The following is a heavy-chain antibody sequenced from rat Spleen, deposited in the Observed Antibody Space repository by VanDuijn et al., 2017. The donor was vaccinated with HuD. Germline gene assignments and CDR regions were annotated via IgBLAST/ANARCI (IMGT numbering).Heavy chain of an antibody. CDR1: GFSLTSYH. J-gene: IGHJ1*01. Sequence: QVQLKESGPGLVQPSQTLSLTCTVSGFSLTSYHVSWVRQPPGKGLEWMGVIWTGGSTAYNSLLKFRLRISRDTSKSQVFLKMNSLQTEDTAIYFCTRPNNPYWYFDFWGPGTMVTVSS. D-gene: IGHD1-10*01. V-gene: IGHV2-43*01. CDR2: IWTGGST. CDR3: TRPNNPYWYFDF.